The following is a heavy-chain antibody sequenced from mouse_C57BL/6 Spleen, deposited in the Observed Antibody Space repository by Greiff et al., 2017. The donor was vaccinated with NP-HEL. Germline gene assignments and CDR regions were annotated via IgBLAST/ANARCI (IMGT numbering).Heavy chain of an antibody. J-gene: IGHJ1*03. Sequence: QVQLQQPGAELVKPGASVKMSCKASGYTFTSYWITWVKQRPGQGLEWIGDIYPGSGSTNYNEKFKSKATLTVDTSSSTAYMQLSSLTSEDSAVYYCARWITTVVATYYWYFDVWGTGTTVTVSS. V-gene: IGHV1-55*01. CDR1: GYTFTSYW. CDR2: IYPGSGST. D-gene: IGHD1-1*01. CDR3: ARWITTVVATYYWYFDV.